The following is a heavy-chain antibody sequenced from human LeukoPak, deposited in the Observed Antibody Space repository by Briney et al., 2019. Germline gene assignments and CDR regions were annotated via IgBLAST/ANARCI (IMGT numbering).Heavy chain of an antibody. CDR3: AKALEGIAAAGIFDY. CDR2: IGGSGANT. CDR1: GFTFSLYS. J-gene: IGHJ4*02. Sequence: GGSLRLSCAASGFTFSLYSMNWVRQAPGKGLEWVSAIGGSGANTYYADSVKGRFTISRDNSRKTLYLQMDSLRAEDTAVYFCAKALEGIAAAGIFDYWGQGTLVTVSS. D-gene: IGHD6-13*01. V-gene: IGHV3-23*01.